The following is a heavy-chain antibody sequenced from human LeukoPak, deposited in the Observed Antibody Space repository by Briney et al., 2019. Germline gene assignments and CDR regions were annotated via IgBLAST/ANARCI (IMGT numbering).Heavy chain of an antibody. CDR3: ARGADAAVAGTGPRGYYFDY. V-gene: IGHV4-34*01. J-gene: IGHJ4*02. Sequence: SETLSLTCAVYGGSFSGYYWSWIRQPPGKGLEWIGEINHSGSTNYNPSLKSRVTISVDTSKNQFSLKLSSVTAADTAVYYCARGADAAVAGTGPRGYYFDYWGQGTLVTVSS. D-gene: IGHD6-19*01. CDR2: INHSGST. CDR1: GGSFSGYY.